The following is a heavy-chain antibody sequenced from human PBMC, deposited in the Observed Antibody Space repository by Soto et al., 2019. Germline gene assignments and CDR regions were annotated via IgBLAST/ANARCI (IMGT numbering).Heavy chain of an antibody. V-gene: IGHV1-18*01. D-gene: IGHD5-12*01. Sequence: ASVKVSCKASGYTFTSYGIIWVRQAPGQGLEWMGWISAYSGNTDYAQKLQGRVAMTTDTSTSTAYMELRSLRSDDTAVYYCARAVAAIPDYWGQGTLVTVSS. CDR3: ARAVAAIPDY. CDR2: ISAYSGNT. J-gene: IGHJ4*02. CDR1: GYTFTSYG.